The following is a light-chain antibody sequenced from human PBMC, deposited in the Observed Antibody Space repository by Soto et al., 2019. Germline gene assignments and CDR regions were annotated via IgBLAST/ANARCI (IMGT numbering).Light chain of an antibody. CDR3: QQYTSYS. CDR2: HAS. CDR1: QSISNW. V-gene: IGKV1-5*01. J-gene: IGKJ1*01. Sequence: MPQPPAIPPASVGDGVTLTCRASQSISNWLAWYQPKPGTAPKLLIYHASNLESGVPSRFSCSGSGTEFTLTISSMQPYSLASYYCQQYTSYSFGQGTQVEI.